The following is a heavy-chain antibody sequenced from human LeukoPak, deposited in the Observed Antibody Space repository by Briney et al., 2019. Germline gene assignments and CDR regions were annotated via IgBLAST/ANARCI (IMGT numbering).Heavy chain of an antibody. V-gene: IGHV3-74*01. D-gene: IGHD7-27*01. CDR3: ARDMWGTFAY. CDR2: LSPDSSVT. J-gene: IGHJ4*02. CDR1: GFTFRDFW. Sequence: GGSLRLSWAASGFTFRDFWMHWVRQAPGKGPEWVSRLSPDSSVTNYAASVKGRFTISRDNAGNTMYLQMRGLRAEDTAVYYWARDMWGTFAYWAREPWSPSPQ.